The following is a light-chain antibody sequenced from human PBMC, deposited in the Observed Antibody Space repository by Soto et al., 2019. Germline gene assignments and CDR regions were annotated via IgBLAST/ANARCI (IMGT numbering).Light chain of an antibody. J-gene: IGKJ5*01. Sequence: VLTQSPGTLSLSPGERATLSCRASQSFVNMYLAWYQQKPGQAPRLLMYGASRRPTGIPDRFSGSGSGTEFTLTISSLPSEDFAVYYCQQYDKWPPIPFGQGTRLEIK. CDR3: QQYDKWPPIP. CDR1: QSFVNMY. V-gene: IGKV3-20*01. CDR2: GAS.